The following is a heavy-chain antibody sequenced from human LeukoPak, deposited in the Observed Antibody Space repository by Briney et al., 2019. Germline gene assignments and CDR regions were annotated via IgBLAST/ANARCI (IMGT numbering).Heavy chain of an antibody. CDR3: AKDIYSDYYGMDV. CDR2: ISWNSGSI. Sequence: PGRSLRLSCAASGFTFDDYAMHWVRQAPGKGLEWVSGISWNSGSIGYADSVKGRFTISRDNAKNSLYLQMNSLRVEDTALYYCAKDIYSDYYGMDVWGQGTTVTVSS. CDR1: GFTFDDYA. V-gene: IGHV3-9*01. J-gene: IGHJ6*02.